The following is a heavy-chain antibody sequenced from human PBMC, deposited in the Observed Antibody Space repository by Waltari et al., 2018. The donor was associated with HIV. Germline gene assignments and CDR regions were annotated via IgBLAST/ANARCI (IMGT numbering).Heavy chain of an antibody. CDR1: GGSISSGDYY. Sequence: QVQLQESGPGLVKPSQTLSLTCTVSGGSISSGDYYWSWIRQPPGKGLEWIGYIYYSGSTSYTPSLESRVTIAVDTSKNQFSLKLSSVSAADTAVYYCARAGSVFGTSPYGMDVWGQGTTVTVSS. CDR2: IYYSGST. D-gene: IGHD2-2*01. J-gene: IGHJ6*02. V-gene: IGHV4-30-4*01. CDR3: ARAGSVFGTSPYGMDV.